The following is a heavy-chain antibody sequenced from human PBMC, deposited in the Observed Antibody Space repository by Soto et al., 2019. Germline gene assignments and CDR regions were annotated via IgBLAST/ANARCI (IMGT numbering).Heavy chain of an antibody. CDR2: IWYDGSNK. V-gene: IGHV3-33*01. Sequence: QVQLVESGGSVVQPGRSLRLSCAASGFTFNAYGMHWVRQAPGKGLEWVALIWYDGSNKYYADSVKGRFTISTDNSQNTLYLQMNSLRAEDTSVYYCARAVGPFDYRGQGTLVTVSS. CDR3: ARAVGPFDY. CDR1: GFTFNAYG. J-gene: IGHJ4*02. D-gene: IGHD1-26*01.